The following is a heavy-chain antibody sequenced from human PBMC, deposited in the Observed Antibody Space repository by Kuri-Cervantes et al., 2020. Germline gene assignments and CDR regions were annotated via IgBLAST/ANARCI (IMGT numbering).Heavy chain of an antibody. V-gene: IGHV4-4*07. CDR3: ARGRLIAAAGTFDY. J-gene: IGHJ4*02. D-gene: IGHD6-13*01. Sequence: ESLKISCTVSGGSISSYYWSWIRQPAGKGLEWIGRIYTSGSTNYNPSLKSRVTISVDTSKNQFSLKLSSVTAADTAVYYCARGRLIAAAGTFDYWGQGTLVTVSS. CDR2: IYTSGST. CDR1: GGSISSYY.